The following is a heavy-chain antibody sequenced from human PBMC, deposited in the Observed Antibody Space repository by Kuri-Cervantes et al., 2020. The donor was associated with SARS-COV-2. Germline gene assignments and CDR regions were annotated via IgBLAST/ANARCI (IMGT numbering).Heavy chain of an antibody. D-gene: IGHD6-13*01. CDR2: FEPEDGET. Sequence: ASVKVSCKVSGYTLTELSMHWVRQAPGKGLEWMGGFEPEDGETIYAQKFQGRVTMTEDTSTDTAYMELSSLRSEDTAMYYCATAGPTQQLVVGGFDYWGQGTLVTVSS. CDR3: ATAGPTQQLVVGGFDY. J-gene: IGHJ4*02. V-gene: IGHV1-24*01. CDR1: GYTLTELS.